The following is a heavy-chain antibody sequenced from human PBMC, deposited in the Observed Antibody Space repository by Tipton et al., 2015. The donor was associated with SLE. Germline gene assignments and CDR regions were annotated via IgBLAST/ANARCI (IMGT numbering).Heavy chain of an antibody. V-gene: IGHV4-39*01. J-gene: IGHJ4*02. CDR2: IYYSGST. Sequence: LRLSCTVSGGSISSSSYYWGWIRQSPGKGLEWIGSIYYSGSTYYTPSLKSRVSISVDTSKNQFSLRLNSVTAADTAVFYCARHGWQQLDRDGFDFWGQGTLVTVSS. CDR1: GGSISSSSYY. CDR3: ARHGWQQLDRDGFDF. D-gene: IGHD6-13*01.